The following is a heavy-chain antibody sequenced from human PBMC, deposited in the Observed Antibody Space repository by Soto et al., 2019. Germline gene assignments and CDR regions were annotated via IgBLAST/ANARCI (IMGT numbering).Heavy chain of an antibody. CDR3: ANLSPSTYYYDSSGPYGMDV. J-gene: IGHJ6*02. V-gene: IGHV3-30*18. CDR1: GFTFSSYG. Sequence: PGGSLRLSCAASGFTFSSYGMHWVRQAPGKGLEWVAVISYDGSNKYYADSVKGRFTISRDNSKNTLYLQMNSLRAEDTAVYYCANLSPSTYYYDSSGPYGMDVWGQGTTVTVSS. CDR2: ISYDGSNK. D-gene: IGHD3-22*01.